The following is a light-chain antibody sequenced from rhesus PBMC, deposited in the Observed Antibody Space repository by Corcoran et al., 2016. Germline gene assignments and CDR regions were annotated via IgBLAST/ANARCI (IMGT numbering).Light chain of an antibody. CDR3: SSYASSSAFI. Sequence: QAALTQSPSVSGSPGQSVTISCTGTSSDIGGYNRVSWYQEHPGKAPKLMIYEVSKRPSGVADRFSGSKSDNTASLTISGLQAEDAADYYCSSYASSSAFIFGAGTRLTVL. V-gene: IGLV2-13*02. J-gene: IGLJ1*01. CDR2: EVS. CDR1: SSDIGGYNR.